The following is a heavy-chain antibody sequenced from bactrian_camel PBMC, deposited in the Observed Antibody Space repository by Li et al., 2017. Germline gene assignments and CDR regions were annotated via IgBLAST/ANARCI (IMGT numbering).Heavy chain of an antibody. D-gene: IGHD1*01. J-gene: IGHJ6*01. CDR2: INGDSRTT. Sequence: VQLVESGGDLVRPGGSLRLSCAASGFTFSRSWMYWVRQAPGKGLEWLSDINGDSRTTDYADSVKDRFTISRDNAANTVYLQMNSLKFEDTAVYYCVKDGGVRGYWLAAWGQGTQVTVS. CDR1: GFTFSRSW. V-gene: IGHV3S1*01. CDR3: VKDGGVRGYWLAA.